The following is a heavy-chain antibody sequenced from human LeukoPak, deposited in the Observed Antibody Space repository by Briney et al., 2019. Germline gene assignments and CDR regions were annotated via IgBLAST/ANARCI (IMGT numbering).Heavy chain of an antibody. CDR1: GGSFSGYY. Sequence: SETLSLTCAVYGGSFSGYYWSWIRQPPGKGLEWIGEINHSGSTNYNPSLKSRVTISVDTSKNQFSLKLSSVTAADTAVYYCARGNYYGSGSYYYYYMDVWGKGTTVTISS. J-gene: IGHJ6*03. V-gene: IGHV4-34*01. CDR2: INHSGST. CDR3: ARGNYYGSGSYYYYYMDV. D-gene: IGHD3-10*01.